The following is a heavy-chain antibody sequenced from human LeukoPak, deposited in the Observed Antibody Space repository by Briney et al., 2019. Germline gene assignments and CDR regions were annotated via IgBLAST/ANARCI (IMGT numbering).Heavy chain of an antibody. CDR1: GFTFSSYG. J-gene: IGHJ4*02. V-gene: IGHV3-30*18. D-gene: IGHD1-26*01. Sequence: PGRSLRLSCAASGFTFSSYGMHWVRQAPGKGLEWVAVISYDGSNKYYADSVKGRFTISRDNSKKTVYLQMNSLRAEDTAVYYCAKDRGLVGATPSNFDYWGQGTLVTVSS. CDR3: AKDRGLVGATPSNFDY. CDR2: ISYDGSNK.